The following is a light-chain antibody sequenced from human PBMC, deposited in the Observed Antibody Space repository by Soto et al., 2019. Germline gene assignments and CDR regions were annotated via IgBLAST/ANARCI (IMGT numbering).Light chain of an antibody. Sequence: DIQMTQSPSSLSASVGDRVTINCRASQNIDSYLNWYQQRPGKAPKVLIHDASSLQSGVPSRFSGSGSGTEFTLTINSLRPDDVAVYFCQQYNNWPITFGQGTRLEIK. CDR3: QQYNNWPIT. V-gene: IGKV1-5*01. J-gene: IGKJ5*01. CDR2: DAS. CDR1: QNIDSY.